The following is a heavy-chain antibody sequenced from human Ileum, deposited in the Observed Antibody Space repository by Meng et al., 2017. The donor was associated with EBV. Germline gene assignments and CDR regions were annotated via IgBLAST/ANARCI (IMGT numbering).Heavy chain of an antibody. CDR1: GFCICTSGVG. J-gene: IGHJ4*02. D-gene: IGHD2/OR15-2a*01. V-gene: IGHV2-5*02. CDR2: ITWDNHS. CDR3: AHFVKAWVSFDY. Sequence: GPTPGTPSLALALTGTFSGFCICTSGVGVRWVRQPAGKALEWLALITWDNHSRNSPVLKCRLTITNDISKNQMVLTTTNMDVVDTATYYCAHFVKAWVSFDYWGQGTLVTVSS.